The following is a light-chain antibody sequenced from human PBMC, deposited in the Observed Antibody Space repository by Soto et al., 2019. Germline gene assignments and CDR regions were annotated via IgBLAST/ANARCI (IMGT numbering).Light chain of an antibody. Sequence: QSMLPHPASVSWSPGHSITISCTGTSNDVGAYDYVSWYQHHPGKAPKLMIFEVRNRPSGVSNRFSASKSGNTASLTISGLQAEEEADYFCSSSTSTSDLVFGTGTKVTVL. J-gene: IGLJ1*01. V-gene: IGLV2-14*01. CDR3: SSSTSTSDLV. CDR1: SNDVGAYDY. CDR2: EVR.